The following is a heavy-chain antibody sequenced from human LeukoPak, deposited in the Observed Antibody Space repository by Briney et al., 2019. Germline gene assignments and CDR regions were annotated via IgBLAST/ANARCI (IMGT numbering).Heavy chain of an antibody. J-gene: IGHJ6*03. CDR2: ISAYNGNT. CDR1: GYTFTSYG. V-gene: IGHV1-18*01. Sequence: ASVKVSCKASGYTFTSYGISWVRQAPGQGLEWMGWISAYNGNTNYAQKLQGRVTMTTDTSTSTASMELRSLRSDDTAVYYCARGPLDGDYGCYYFYYYMDVWGKGTTVTVSS. CDR3: ARGPLDGDYGCYYFYYYMDV. D-gene: IGHD4-17*01.